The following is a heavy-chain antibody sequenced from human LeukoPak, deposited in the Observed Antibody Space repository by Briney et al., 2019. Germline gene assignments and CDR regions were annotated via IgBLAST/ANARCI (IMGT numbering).Heavy chain of an antibody. J-gene: IGHJ4*02. Sequence: SQTLSLTCTVSGGSISSGGYSWSWIRPHPAQCLEWIGYIYYSGSTYYNPSLKSRVTISVDTSKNQFSLKLSSATAADTAVYYCARVFDGVDYWGQGTLVTVSS. CDR2: IYYSGST. CDR3: ARVFDGVDY. CDR1: GGSISSGGYS. D-gene: IGHD2-8*01. V-gene: IGHV4-31*03.